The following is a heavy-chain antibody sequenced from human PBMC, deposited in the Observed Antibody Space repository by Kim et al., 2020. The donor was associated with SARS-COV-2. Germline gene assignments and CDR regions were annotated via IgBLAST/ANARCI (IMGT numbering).Heavy chain of an antibody. CDR3: ARGGYSYGYGFDY. Sequence: AQKFQGGVTMTRDTSTSTVDMELSSLRSEDTAVYYCARGGYSYGYGFDYWGQGTLVTVSS. D-gene: IGHD5-18*01. V-gene: IGHV1-46*01. J-gene: IGHJ4*02.